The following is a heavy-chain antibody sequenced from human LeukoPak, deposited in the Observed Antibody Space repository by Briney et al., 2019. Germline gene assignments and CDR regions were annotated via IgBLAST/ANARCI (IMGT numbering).Heavy chain of an antibody. J-gene: IGHJ4*02. CDR2: ISGSGGTT. Sequence: GGSLRLSCAASGFTFSSFAMNWVRQAPGKGLEWVPSISGSGGTTYYAGSVKGRFTISRDNSKNTLFLQMNSLRADDTAIYYCAKRNFWGQGTLVTVSS. CDR1: GFTFSSFA. V-gene: IGHV3-23*01. CDR3: AKRNF.